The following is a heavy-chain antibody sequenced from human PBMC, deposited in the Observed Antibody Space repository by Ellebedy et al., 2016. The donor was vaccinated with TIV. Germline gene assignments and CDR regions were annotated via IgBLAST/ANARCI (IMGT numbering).Heavy chain of an antibody. V-gene: IGHV3-11*01. D-gene: IGHD4-11*01. J-gene: IGHJ4*02. CDR2: ISSSGSHI. CDR3: ARDRRISTVTTSGFDY. CDR1: GFTFRDYY. Sequence: GESLKISCAASGFTFRDYYMSWVRQAPGKGLELVSYISSSGSHIYYADSVKGRFTISRDNARNSLYLQMNSLRAEDTAVYYCARDRRISTVTTSGFDYWGQGTLVTVSS.